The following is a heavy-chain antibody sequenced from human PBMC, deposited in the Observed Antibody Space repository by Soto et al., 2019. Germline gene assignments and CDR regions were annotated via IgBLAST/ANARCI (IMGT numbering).Heavy chain of an antibody. D-gene: IGHD3-3*01. CDR3: ASFEYDFWSGYYSFDY. CDR2: IYPGDSDT. CDR1: GYSFTSYW. Sequence: PGESLKISCKGSGYSFTSYWIGWVRQMPGKGLEWMGIIYPGDSDTRYSPSFQGQVTISADKSISTAYLQWSSLKASDTAMYYCASFEYDFWSGYYSFDYWGQGTLVTVSS. J-gene: IGHJ4*02. V-gene: IGHV5-51*01.